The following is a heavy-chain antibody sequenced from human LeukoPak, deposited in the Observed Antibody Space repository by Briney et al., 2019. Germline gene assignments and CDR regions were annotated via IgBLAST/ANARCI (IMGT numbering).Heavy chain of an antibody. CDR3: ARETAIAARPYYYMDV. J-gene: IGHJ6*03. CDR2: IYSGGST. V-gene: IGHV3-53*01. D-gene: IGHD6-6*01. Sequence: GGSLRLSCAASGFTVSSNYMSWVRQAPGKGLEWVSVIYSGGSTYYADSVKGRFTISRDNSKNTLYLQMNSLRAEDTSVYYCARETAIAARPYYYMDVWGKGTTVTVSS. CDR1: GFTVSSNY.